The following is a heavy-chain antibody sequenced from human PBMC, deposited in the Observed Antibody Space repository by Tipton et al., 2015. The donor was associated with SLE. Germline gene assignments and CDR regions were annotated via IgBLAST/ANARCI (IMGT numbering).Heavy chain of an antibody. D-gene: IGHD1-14*01. CDR2: ISSAATTI. CDR3: ARENPLGGMDV. J-gene: IGHJ6*02. V-gene: IGHV3-11*01. Sequence: GSLRLSCVASGFTFSDYYMSWIRQAPGKGLEWLSYISSAATTIYSADSLKGRFTISKDNAKNSLYVQMNSLRADDTAVYYCARENPLGGMDVWGQGTTVTVSS. CDR1: GFTFSDYY.